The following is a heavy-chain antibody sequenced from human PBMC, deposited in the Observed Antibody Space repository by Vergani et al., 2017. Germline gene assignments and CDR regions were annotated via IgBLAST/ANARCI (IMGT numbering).Heavy chain of an antibody. CDR2: IIPIFGTA. CDR1: GYTFTNYY. V-gene: IGHV1-69*18. J-gene: IGHJ6*02. D-gene: IGHD3-22*01. CDR3: ARNYYDSRCYCSYYYYYGMDG. Sequence: QVLLLQSGAEVKKPGASVRVSCKTSGYTFTNYYIHWVRQAPGQGLEWMGRIIPIFGTANNAQKFQGRVTITADESTSTAYMELSSLRSADTVVYYCARNYYDSRCYCSYYYYYGMDGWGQGTTVTVSS.